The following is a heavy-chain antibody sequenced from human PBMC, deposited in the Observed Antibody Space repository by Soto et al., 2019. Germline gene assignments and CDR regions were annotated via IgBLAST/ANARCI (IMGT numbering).Heavy chain of an antibody. D-gene: IGHD6-13*01. J-gene: IGHJ6*02. CDR3: ARGGYSSSWYEPRYYGMDV. V-gene: IGHV3-21*01. CDR2: ISSSSSYI. CDR1: GFTFSSYS. Sequence: EVQLVESGGGLVKPGGSLRLSCAASGFTFSSYSMNWVRQAPGKGLEWVSSISSSSSYIYYADSVKGRFTISRDNAKNSLYLQMNSLRAVDTAVYYCARGGYSSSWYEPRYYGMDVWGQGTTVTVSS.